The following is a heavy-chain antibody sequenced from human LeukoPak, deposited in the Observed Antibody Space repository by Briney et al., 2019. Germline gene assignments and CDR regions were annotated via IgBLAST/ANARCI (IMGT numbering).Heavy chain of an antibody. V-gene: IGHV4-30-2*01. CDR2: IYHSGST. J-gene: IGHJ4*02. Sequence: SETLSLTCTVSGGSISSGGYYWSWIRQPPGKGLEWIGYIYHSGSTYYNPSLKSRVTISVDRSKNQFSLKLSSVTAADTAVYYCARDGSGSYRYFDYWGQGTLVTVSS. CDR1: GGSISSGGYY. D-gene: IGHD3-10*01. CDR3: ARDGSGSYRYFDY.